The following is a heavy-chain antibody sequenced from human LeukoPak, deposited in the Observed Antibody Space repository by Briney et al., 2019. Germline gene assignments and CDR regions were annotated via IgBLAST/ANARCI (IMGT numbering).Heavy chain of an antibody. CDR3: ARGLPGYGGNLEVPIGY. J-gene: IGHJ4*02. Sequence: PSETLSLTCAVYGGSFSGYYWSWIRQPPGKGLEWIGEINHSGSTNYNPSLKSRVTISVDTSKNQFSLKLSSVTAADTAVYYCARGLPGYGGNLEVPIGYWGQGTLVTVSS. V-gene: IGHV4-34*01. D-gene: IGHD4-23*01. CDR1: GGSFSGYY. CDR2: INHSGST.